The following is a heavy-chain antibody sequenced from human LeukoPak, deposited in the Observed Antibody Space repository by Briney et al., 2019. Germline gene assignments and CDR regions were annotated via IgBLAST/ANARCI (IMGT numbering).Heavy chain of an antibody. CDR1: GCTFSSYW. Sequence: GGSLRLSCAVSGCTFSSYWMHWVSQAPGKGLVWVSRINSDGSSTNYADSVKGRFTISRDNAKNALYLQMNSLRDEDTAVYYCAREFRVLPDIWGQGTMVTVSS. J-gene: IGHJ3*02. D-gene: IGHD2-8*02. V-gene: IGHV3-74*01. CDR2: INSDGSST. CDR3: AREFRVLPDI.